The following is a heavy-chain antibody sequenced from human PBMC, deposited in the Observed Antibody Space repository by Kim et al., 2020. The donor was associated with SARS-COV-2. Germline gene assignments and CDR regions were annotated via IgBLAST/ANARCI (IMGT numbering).Heavy chain of an antibody. J-gene: IGHJ4*02. CDR3: AKGHYSEITSLYYFDY. Sequence: VKGRVTISRDNSKNTLYLQMNSLRAEDTAVYYCAKGHYSEITSLYYFDYWGQRTLVTVSS. V-gene: IGHV3-23*01. D-gene: IGHD2-21*01.